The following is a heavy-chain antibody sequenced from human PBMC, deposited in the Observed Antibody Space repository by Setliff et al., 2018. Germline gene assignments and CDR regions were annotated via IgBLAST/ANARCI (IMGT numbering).Heavy chain of an antibody. D-gene: IGHD3-10*01. V-gene: IGHV1-18*01. Sequence: ASVKVSCKASGYTFTNYGINWVRQAPGQGLEWMGWISPKNGDRHYAQKALGRVTMTTDTSTNTVFMELRSLRSDDTAMFYCARVVYYASGSSLSYGMDVWGQGTAVTVS. CDR3: ARVVYYASGSSLSYGMDV. CDR2: ISPKNGDR. CDR1: GYTFTNYG. J-gene: IGHJ6*02.